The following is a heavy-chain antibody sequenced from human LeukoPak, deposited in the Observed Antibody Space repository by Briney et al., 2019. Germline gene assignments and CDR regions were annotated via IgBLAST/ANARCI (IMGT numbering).Heavy chain of an antibody. CDR1: GFTFSSYA. D-gene: IGHD6-13*01. V-gene: IGHV3-23*01. CDR2: ISGSGGST. J-gene: IGHJ6*02. CDR3: AKCWAAAGPISYYYYGMDV. Sequence: GGSLRLSCAASGFTFSSYAMSWVRQAPGKGLEWVSAISGSGGSTYYADSMKGRFTISRDNSKNTLYLQMNSLRAEDTAVYYCAKCWAAAGPISYYYYGMDVWGQGTTVTVSS.